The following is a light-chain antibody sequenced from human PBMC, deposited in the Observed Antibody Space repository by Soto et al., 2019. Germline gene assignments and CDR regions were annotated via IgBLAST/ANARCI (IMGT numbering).Light chain of an antibody. V-gene: IGLV3-1*01. CDR2: QDI. J-gene: IGLJ2*01. CDR1: KLGNKY. CDR3: QAWDSSTVV. Sequence: SYELTQPPSVSVSPGQTASITCSGDKLGNKYACWYQQKPGQSPVLVIYQDIKRPSGIPERSSGSNSGNTATLTISGTQAMDEADYYCQAWDSSTVVFGGGTKVTVL.